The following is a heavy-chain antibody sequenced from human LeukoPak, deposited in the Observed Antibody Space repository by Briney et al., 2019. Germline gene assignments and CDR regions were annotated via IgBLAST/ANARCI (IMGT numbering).Heavy chain of an antibody. CDR1: GGSISSYY. CDR3: AKDLGVSDY. CDR2: ISSSGATR. V-gene: IGHV3-48*01. D-gene: IGHD3-10*01. J-gene: IGHJ4*02. Sequence: PSETLSLTCTVSGGSISSYYMSWVCQAPGKGLEWISYISSSGATRYYADSAKGRFTISRDNSKNTLYLQMNSLRAEDTAVYYCAKDLGVSDYWGQGTLVTVS.